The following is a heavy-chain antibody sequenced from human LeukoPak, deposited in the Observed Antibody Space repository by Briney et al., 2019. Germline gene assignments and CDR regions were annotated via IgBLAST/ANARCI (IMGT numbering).Heavy chain of an antibody. CDR2: TYYRSKWHY. CDR1: GDSVSSNSPA. CDR3: ARDHGGLDS. V-gene: IGHV6-1*01. Sequence: SQTLSLTCAISGDSVSSNSPAWNWIRQSPSRGLEWLGRTYYRSKWHYDCAVFVRSRISINPDTSKNQFSLQLNSVTPEDTAVYYCARDHGGLDSWGQGTLVTVSS. J-gene: IGHJ4*02.